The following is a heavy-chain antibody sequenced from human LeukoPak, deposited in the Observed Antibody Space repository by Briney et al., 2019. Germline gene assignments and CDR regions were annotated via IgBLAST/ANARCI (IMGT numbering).Heavy chain of an antibody. V-gene: IGHV3-11*04. J-gene: IGHJ4*02. D-gene: IGHD3-22*01. Sequence: GGSLRLSCAASGFTFSDHYMSWLRQTPGKGLEWVSYISSRGSTIYYADSVKGRFTISRDNAKNSLYLQMNSLRAEDTALYYCARTYDSSAYYLYYFDYWGQGTLVTVSS. CDR3: ARTYDSSAYYLYYFDY. CDR2: ISSRGSTI. CDR1: GFTFSDHY.